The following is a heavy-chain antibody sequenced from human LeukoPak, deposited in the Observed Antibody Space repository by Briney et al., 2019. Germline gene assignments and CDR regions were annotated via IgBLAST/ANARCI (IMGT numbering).Heavy chain of an antibody. CDR3: ARGFDGYNEIY. D-gene: IGHD5-24*01. V-gene: IGHV4-34*01. CDR1: GGSFSGYY. J-gene: IGHJ4*02. CDR2: INHRGST. Sequence: SETLSLTCAVYGGSFSGYYWSWIRQPPGKGLEWIGEINHRGSTNYNPSLKSRVTISVDTSKNQFSLKLSSVTAADTAVYYCARGFDGYNEIYWGQGTLVTVSS.